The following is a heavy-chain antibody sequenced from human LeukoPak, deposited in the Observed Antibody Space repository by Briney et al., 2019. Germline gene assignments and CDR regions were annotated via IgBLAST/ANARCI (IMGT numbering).Heavy chain of an antibody. Sequence: SETLSLTCTVSGGSISSSSYYWSWIRQPPGKGLEWIGYIYYSGSTNYNPSLKSRVTISVDTSKNQFSLKLSSVTAADTAVYYCARVAGLEGDFLFDYWGQGTLVTVSS. CDR2: IYYSGST. V-gene: IGHV4-61*01. D-gene: IGHD3-16*01. CDR3: ARVAGLEGDFLFDY. J-gene: IGHJ4*02. CDR1: GGSISSSSYY.